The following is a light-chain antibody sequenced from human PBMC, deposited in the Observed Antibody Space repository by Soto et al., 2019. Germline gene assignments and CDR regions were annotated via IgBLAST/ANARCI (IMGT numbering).Light chain of an antibody. CDR2: RND. Sequence: QSVLTQPPSASGTPGQRVTISCSGSSSYIGSKYVYWYQQLPGTAPKLLIYRNDQRPSRISDRFSGSKSGTSASLAISGLRSEGEADYYCAAWDDSLSGYVFGTGTKLTVL. CDR1: SSYIGSKY. V-gene: IGLV1-47*01. CDR3: AAWDDSLSGYV. J-gene: IGLJ1*01.